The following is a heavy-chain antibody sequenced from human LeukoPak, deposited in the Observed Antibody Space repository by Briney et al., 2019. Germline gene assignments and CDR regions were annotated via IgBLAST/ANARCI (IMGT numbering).Heavy chain of an antibody. CDR2: ITDPIGIR. J-gene: IGHJ4*02. Sequence: ASPTLSCEASGYTFSVYSIDWVRHAPGQGPEWIGWITDPIGIRKFAGRMTGRVTLMSDPPITSVYLELNNLTPEDTAVYFGVSWAGGNSDVAAFDYWGQGTLVTVSS. V-gene: IGHV1-2*02. CDR1: GYTFSVYS. CDR3: VSWAGGNSDVAAFDY. D-gene: IGHD6-19*01.